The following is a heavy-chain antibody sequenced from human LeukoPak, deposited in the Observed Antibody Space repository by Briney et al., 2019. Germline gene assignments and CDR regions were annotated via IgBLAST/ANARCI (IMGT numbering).Heavy chain of an antibody. V-gene: IGHV1-8*02. D-gene: IGHD3-9*01. CDR2: LNPNSGNT. J-gene: IGHJ4*02. CDR3: ARGGDILTGDY. CDR1: GGTFSSYA. Sequence: ASVKVSCKASGGTFSSYAISWVRQATGQGLEWMGWLNPNSGNTGYAQKFQGRVTMTRNTSISTAYMELSSLRSEDTAVYYCARGGDILTGDYWGQGTLVTVSS.